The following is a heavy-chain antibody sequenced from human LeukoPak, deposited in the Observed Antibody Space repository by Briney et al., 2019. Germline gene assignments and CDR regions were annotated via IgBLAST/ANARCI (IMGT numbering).Heavy chain of an antibody. CDR1: GGSFSGYY. CDR2: INHSGST. Sequence: SETLSLTCAVYGGSFSGYYWSWIRQPPGKGLEWIGEINHSGSTNYNPSLKSRVTISVDTSKNQFSLKLSSVTAADTAVYYCASRSYGYATHYYYMDVWGKGTTVTVSS. D-gene: IGHD5-18*01. CDR3: ASRSYGYATHYYYMDV. V-gene: IGHV4-34*01. J-gene: IGHJ6*03.